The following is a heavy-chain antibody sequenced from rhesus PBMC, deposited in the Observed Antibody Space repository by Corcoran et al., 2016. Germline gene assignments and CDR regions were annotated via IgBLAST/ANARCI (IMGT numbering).Heavy chain of an antibody. CDR2: IGGSSGST. CDR1: GGSISGYY. J-gene: IGHJ5-1*01. CDR3: ARKGSSYEAGRFDV. V-gene: IGHV4-165*02. D-gene: IGHD6-43*01. Sequence: QVQLQESGPGLVKPSETLSLPCSVSGGSISGYYCNWIRHPPGKGVEWIGYIGGSSGSTYYNPSLKSRVTISTDTSKNQFSLKLSSVTAADTAVYYCARKGSSYEAGRFDVWGAGVLVTVSS.